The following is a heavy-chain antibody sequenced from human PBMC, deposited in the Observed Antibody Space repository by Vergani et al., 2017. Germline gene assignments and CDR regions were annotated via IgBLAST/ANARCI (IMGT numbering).Heavy chain of an antibody. D-gene: IGHD1-14*01. Sequence: EVQLLESGGGFVQPGGTLRLSCAASGFSFSSDAMSWVRQAPGKGLEWVSAINRGSTTYYADSVKGRFTISRDNSKNTVFLQMNSLRAEDTAVYYCAKEGRSGITPFVADWGQGTLVTVSS. CDR2: INRGSTT. J-gene: IGHJ4*02. CDR3: AKEGRSGITPFVAD. V-gene: IGHV3-23*01. CDR1: GFSFSSDA.